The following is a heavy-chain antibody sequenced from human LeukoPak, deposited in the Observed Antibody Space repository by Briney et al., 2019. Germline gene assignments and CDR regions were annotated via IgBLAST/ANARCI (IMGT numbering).Heavy chain of an antibody. Sequence: GGSLRLSCAASGFTFSSYAMHWVRQAPGKGLEWVAVISYDGSNKYYADSVKGRFTISRDNSKNTLYLQMNSLRAEDTAVYYCARDVRQWLVWEYYFDYWGQGTLVTVSS. V-gene: IGHV3-30*04. CDR3: ARDVRQWLVWEYYFDY. CDR2: ISYDGSNK. D-gene: IGHD6-19*01. J-gene: IGHJ4*02. CDR1: GFTFSSYA.